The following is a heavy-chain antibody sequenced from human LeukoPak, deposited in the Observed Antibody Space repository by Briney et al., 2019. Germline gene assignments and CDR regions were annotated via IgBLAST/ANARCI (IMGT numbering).Heavy chain of an antibody. CDR2: TSYSGDGA. V-gene: IGHV3-23*01. Sequence: GRSLRLSCVVSGFTFSGYGLSWVRQTPGKGLEWVSATSYSGDGAYYADSVRGRFTASRDSSTNTYYLQMDSLRAEDTAVYYCAKESEGASPAYWGRGTLVTVSS. D-gene: IGHD3-16*01. CDR3: AKESEGASPAY. J-gene: IGHJ4*02. CDR1: GFTFSGYG.